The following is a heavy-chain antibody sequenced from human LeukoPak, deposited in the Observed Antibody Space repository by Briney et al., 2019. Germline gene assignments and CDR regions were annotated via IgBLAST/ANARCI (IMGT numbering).Heavy chain of an antibody. V-gene: IGHV3-30*02. CDR3: AKREDTTLVTGLGY. D-gene: IGHD5-18*01. J-gene: IGHJ4*02. Sequence: PGGSLRLSCAASGFTFSSYGMHWVRQAPGKGLEWVAFIRSDGSNKYYADSMKGRFTISRDDSKNTLYLQMNSLRVEDTAVYYCAKREDTTLVTGLGYWGQGTLVTVSS. CDR2: IRSDGSNK. CDR1: GFTFSSYG.